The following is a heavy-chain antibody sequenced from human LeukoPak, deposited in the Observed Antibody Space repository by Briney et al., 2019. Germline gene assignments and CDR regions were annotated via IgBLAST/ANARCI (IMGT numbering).Heavy chain of an antibody. CDR3: ARASGPTGPFDI. V-gene: IGHV3-30-3*01. Sequence: GRSLRLSCAASGFTFSSYAMHWVRQAPGKGLEWVAVISYDGSNKYYADSVKGRFTISRDNSKNTLYLQMNSLRAEDTAVYYCARASGPTGPFDIWGQGTMVTVSS. J-gene: IGHJ3*02. CDR2: ISYDGSNK. CDR1: GFTFSSYA.